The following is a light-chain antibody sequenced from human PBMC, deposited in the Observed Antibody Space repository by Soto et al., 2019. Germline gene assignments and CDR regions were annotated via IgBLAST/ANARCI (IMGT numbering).Light chain of an antibody. Sequence: DIQMTQSPATLSSSVRERFTITCRASQSISSWLAWYQQKPGKAPKLLIYDASSLESGVPSRFSGSGSGTEFTLTISSLQPDDFATYYCQQYNSYPTFGQGTKVDIK. CDR3: QQYNSYPT. CDR2: DAS. CDR1: QSISSW. J-gene: IGKJ1*01. V-gene: IGKV1-5*01.